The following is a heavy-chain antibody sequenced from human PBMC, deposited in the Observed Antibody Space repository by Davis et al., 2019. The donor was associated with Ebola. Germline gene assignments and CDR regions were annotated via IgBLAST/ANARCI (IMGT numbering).Heavy chain of an antibody. CDR2: INPNNGGT. J-gene: IGHJ6*02. V-gene: IGHV1-2*02. D-gene: IGHD6-13*01. CDR1: GYTLTVYQ. Sequence: AASVKVSCKASGYTLTVYQMHWVRQAPGQGPEWMGWINPNNGGTNYAQKFQGRVTMTRDTSISTVYMELSSLRSEDTAVYYCARELIVIMAAAGTGAGDYYYYGMDVWGQGTTVTVSS. CDR3: ARELIVIMAAAGTGAGDYYYYGMDV.